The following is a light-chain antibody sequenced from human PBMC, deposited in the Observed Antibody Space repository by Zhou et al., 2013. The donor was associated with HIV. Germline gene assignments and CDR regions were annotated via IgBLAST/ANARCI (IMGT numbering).Light chain of an antibody. CDR1: QSVSTN. V-gene: IGKV3-15*01. CDR2: GAS. CDR3: QQYNNWPIA. Sequence: EIVLKQSPATLSVSPGGRATLSCRASQSVSTNLAWYRQKPGQAPRLLISGASTRATGVPARFSGSGSGTEFTLTISSMQSEDFAVYYCQQYNNWPIAFGQGTRLEIK. J-gene: IGKJ5*01.